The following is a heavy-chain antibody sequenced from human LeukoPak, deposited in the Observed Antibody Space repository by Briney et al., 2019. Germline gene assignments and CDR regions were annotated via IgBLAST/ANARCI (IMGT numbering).Heavy chain of an antibody. D-gene: IGHD3-22*01. CDR2: TFYSGTT. Sequence: PSETLSLTCTVSGGSVSSGPYYWSWIRQPPGKGLEWIGNTFYSGTTNSNPSLKSRVTIPVDTSRNQFSLKLSSVTAADTAVYYCARGGRGYYDEHFWGQGTLVTVSS. J-gene: IGHJ4*02. CDR1: GGSVSSGPYY. CDR3: ARGGRGYYDEHF. V-gene: IGHV4-61*01.